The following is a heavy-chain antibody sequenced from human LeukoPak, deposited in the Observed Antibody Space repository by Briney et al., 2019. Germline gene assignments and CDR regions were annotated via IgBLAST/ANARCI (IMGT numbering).Heavy chain of an antibody. CDR1: GFTFSSYD. V-gene: IGHV3-13*01. J-gene: IGHJ4*02. CDR3: ARGGTVTFLDY. CDR2: IGTAGDT. Sequence: GGSLRLSCAASGFTFSSYDMHWVRQATGKGLEWVSAIGTAGDTYYPGSVKGRFTISRENAKNSLYLQMNSLRAGDTAVYYCARGGTVTFLDYWGQGTLVTVSS. D-gene: IGHD4-17*01.